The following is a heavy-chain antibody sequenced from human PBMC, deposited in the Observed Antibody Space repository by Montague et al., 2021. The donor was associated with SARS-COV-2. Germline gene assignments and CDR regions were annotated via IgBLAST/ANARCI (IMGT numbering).Heavy chain of an antibody. CDR3: ARGPLWEPGSYYKEHYFEH. J-gene: IGHJ4*02. V-gene: IGHV3-7*01. CDR1: GFTFSTYW. Sequence: SLRLSCAASGFTFSTYWMTWVRQAPGRGLEWVAHIKENSSETYYADSIKGRFTVSRDNGKNSLFLQMNSLRVEDTAVYYCARGPLWEPGSYYKEHYFEHWGQGTLVTVAS. CDR2: IKENSSET. D-gene: IGHD1-26*01.